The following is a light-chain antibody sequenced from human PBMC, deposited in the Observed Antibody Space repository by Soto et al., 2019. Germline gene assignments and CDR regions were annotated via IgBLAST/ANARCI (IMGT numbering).Light chain of an antibody. CDR1: QSVSSSY. Sequence: EIVLTQSPGTLSLSPGERATLSCRASQSVSSSYLAWYQQKPGQAPRLLIYGASSRATGIPDSFSGSGSGTDFALTISRLEPEDFAGYYCQQYGSSSPMYIFGEGTKLEIK. V-gene: IGKV3-20*01. J-gene: IGKJ2*01. CDR2: GAS. CDR3: QQYGSSSPMYI.